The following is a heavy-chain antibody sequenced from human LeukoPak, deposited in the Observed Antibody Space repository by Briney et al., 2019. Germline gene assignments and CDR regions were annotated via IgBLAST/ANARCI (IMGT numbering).Heavy chain of an antibody. Sequence: PSETLSLTCDVSGGSITQTNYWTWVRQPPGKGLEWTGEVNLQGGTNYNPSLLRRVAISVDTSKNQFSLKLSSMTAADAAVYYCARLPVVVVAAPKKNAFDIWGQGTMVTVSS. V-gene: IGHV4-4*02. CDR1: GGSITQTNY. CDR3: ARLPVVVVAAPKKNAFDI. D-gene: IGHD2-15*01. CDR2: VNLQGGT. J-gene: IGHJ3*02.